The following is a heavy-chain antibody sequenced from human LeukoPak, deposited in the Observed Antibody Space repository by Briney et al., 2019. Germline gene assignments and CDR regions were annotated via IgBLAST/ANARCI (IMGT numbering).Heavy chain of an antibody. D-gene: IGHD1-14*01. J-gene: IGHJ2*01. V-gene: IGHV3-48*02. Sequence: GASQTLFCAPSGLILNIYNMSWARHARGAGLGCVSYIRSSSTPIYHTDSVKGRLTITRDNAQHCLFLQINCLRDEDTAICYCAGDLGRMTHPRNWCFDLWGRGTLVTVSS. CDR3: AGDLGRMTHPRNWCFDL. CDR2: IRSSSTPI. CDR1: GLILNIYN.